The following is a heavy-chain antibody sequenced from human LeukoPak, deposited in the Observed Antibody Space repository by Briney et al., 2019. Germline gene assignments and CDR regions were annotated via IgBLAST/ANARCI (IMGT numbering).Heavy chain of an antibody. J-gene: IGHJ4*02. D-gene: IGHD3-16*02. V-gene: IGHV3-30*03. CDR2: ISYDGINK. CDR3: ARAPRRSYYFDY. CDR1: ESTFTGYA. Sequence: GGSLRLSLAAPESTFTGYALHGFRQAPGKGRGWWAVISYDGINKYYADSVKGRFTISRDNSKNTLYLQMNSLRAEDTAVYYCARAPRRSYYFDYWGQGTLVTVSS.